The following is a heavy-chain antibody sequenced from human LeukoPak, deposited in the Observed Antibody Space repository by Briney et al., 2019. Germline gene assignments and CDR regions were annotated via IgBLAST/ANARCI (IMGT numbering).Heavy chain of an antibody. CDR1: GFTFSDFW. Sequence: PGGSLRLSCAASGFTFSDFWVEWFRQAPGQGLEWLANINKDGSDKYYMDSVPGRFSISRDNTKNSLSLQMNGLRIDDTAVYYCARNQHGSRDIWGQGILVTVSS. CDR2: INKDGSDK. CDR3: ARNQHGSRDI. V-gene: IGHV3-7*01. J-gene: IGHJ4*02.